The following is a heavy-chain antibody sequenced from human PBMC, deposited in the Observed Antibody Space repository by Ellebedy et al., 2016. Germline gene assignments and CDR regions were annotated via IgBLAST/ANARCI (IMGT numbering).Heavy chain of an antibody. J-gene: IGHJ5*02. CDR3: ARGRKDVLLWFGEYPNWFNP. CDR1: GYTFTSYD. Sequence: ASVKVSXXASGYTFTSYDINWVRQATGQGLEWMGWMNPNSGNTGYVQKFQGRVTMTRNTSISTAYMELSSLRSEDTAVYYCARGRKDVLLWFGEYPNWFNPWGQGTLVTVSS. V-gene: IGHV1-8*01. D-gene: IGHD3-10*01. CDR2: MNPNSGNT.